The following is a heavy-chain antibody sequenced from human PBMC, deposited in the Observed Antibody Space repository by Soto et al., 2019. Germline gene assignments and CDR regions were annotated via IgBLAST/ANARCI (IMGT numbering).Heavy chain of an antibody. CDR3: ARDQPSSSWYKGHGMDV. CDR2: IYYSGST. D-gene: IGHD6-13*01. CDR1: GGSISSYY. Sequence: TSETLSLTCTVSGGSISSYYWSWIRQPPGKGLEWIGYIYYSGSTNYNPSLKSRVTISVDTSKNQFSLKLSSVTAADTAVYYCARDQPSSSWYKGHGMDVWGQGTTVTVSS. J-gene: IGHJ6*02. V-gene: IGHV4-59*01.